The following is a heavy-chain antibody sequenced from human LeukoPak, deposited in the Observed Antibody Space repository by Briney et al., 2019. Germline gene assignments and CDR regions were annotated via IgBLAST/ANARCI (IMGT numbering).Heavy chain of an antibody. CDR1: GYTFTRYY. J-gene: IGHJ4*02. CDR2: INPSGGGT. CDR3: ACGAGGFDY. V-gene: IGHV1-46*01. Sequence: GASVKVSCKASGYTFTRYYMHWVRQAPGQGLEWMGIINPSGGGTRYGQKFQGRVTMTRDTSMSTVYMELTSLRSEDTAVFYCACGAGGFDYWGQGTLVTVSS. D-gene: IGHD3-16*01.